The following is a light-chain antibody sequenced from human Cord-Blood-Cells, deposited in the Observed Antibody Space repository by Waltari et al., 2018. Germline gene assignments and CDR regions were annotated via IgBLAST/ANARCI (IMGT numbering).Light chain of an antibody. CDR1: SRDVGGYNY. CDR3: SSYTSSSTVV. CDR2: EVS. V-gene: IGLV2-14*01. J-gene: IGLJ2*01. Sequence: QSALTQPASVSGSPGQSITISCTGTSRDVGGYNYVAWYQQPPGKAPKLMIDEVSNRPAGVSKRFSGAKSGNTASLTISGLQAEDEADYYCSSYTSSSTVVFGGGTKLTVL.